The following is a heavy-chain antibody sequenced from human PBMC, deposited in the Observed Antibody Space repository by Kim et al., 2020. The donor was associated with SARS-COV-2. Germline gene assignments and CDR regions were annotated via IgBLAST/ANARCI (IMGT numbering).Heavy chain of an antibody. CDR2: IKHDGNQK. J-gene: IGHJ3*02. Sequence: GGSLRLSCAASGFTFSSYWMTWVRQAPGKGLEWVANIKHDGNQKYYVDSVKGRFTISRDNAKHSLYLQMNSLRAEDTALYYCARDGDLYSSGKEAFYIWG. V-gene: IGHV3-7*01. CDR1: GFTFSSYW. D-gene: IGHD6-19*01. CDR3: ARDGDLYSSGKEAFYI.